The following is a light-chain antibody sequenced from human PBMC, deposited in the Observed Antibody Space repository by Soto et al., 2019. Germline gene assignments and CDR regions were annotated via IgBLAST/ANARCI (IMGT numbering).Light chain of an antibody. CDR3: SSYAGSNNRV. V-gene: IGLV1-40*01. CDR2: GNS. J-gene: IGLJ1*01. Sequence: QSVLTQPPSVSGAPGQRVTISCTGSSSNIGAGYDVHWYQQLPGTAPKLLIYGNSKRPSGVPDRFSGSKSGNTASLTVSGLQAEDEADYYCSSYAGSNNRVFGTGTKVTVL. CDR1: SSNIGAGYD.